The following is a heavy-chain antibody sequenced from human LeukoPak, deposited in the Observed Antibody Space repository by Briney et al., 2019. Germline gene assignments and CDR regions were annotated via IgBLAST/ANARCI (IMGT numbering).Heavy chain of an antibody. CDR2: IKQDGSEK. D-gene: IGHD6-6*01. J-gene: IGHJ4*02. V-gene: IGHV3-7*01. Sequence: GGSLRLSCAASGFTFSSYWMSWVRQAPGKGLEWVANIKQDGSEKYYVDSVKGRFTISRDNAKNSLYLQMNSLRAEDTAVYYCARAGGSSWDYFDYWGQGTLVTVSS. CDR1: GFTFSSYW. CDR3: ARAGGSSWDYFDY.